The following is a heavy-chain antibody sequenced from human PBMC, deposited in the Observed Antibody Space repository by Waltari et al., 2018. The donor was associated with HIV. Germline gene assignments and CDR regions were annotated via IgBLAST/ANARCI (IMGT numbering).Heavy chain of an antibody. V-gene: IGHV3-48*01. CDR2: ISRSSSSI. J-gene: IGHJ4*02. D-gene: IGHD7-27*01. CDR3: ARDINGGWGY. Sequence: EVQLVESGGGLVQPGGSLRLSCVASGFTCSNYTMNWVRQDPGKGLEWVSYISRSSSSIFYADSVKGRFTISRDNAKNSLYLQMNSLRVEDTAVYYCARDINGGWGYWGQGTLVTVAS. CDR1: GFTCSNYT.